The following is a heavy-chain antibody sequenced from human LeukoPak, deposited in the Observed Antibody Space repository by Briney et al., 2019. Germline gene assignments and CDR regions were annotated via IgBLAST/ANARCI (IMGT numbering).Heavy chain of an antibody. D-gene: IGHD3-10*01. CDR3: ARALWFGDLSDY. CDR1: GYTFTGYY. J-gene: IGHJ4*02. Sequence: ASVKVSCKASGYTFTGYYMHWVRQAPGQGLEWMGWINPNGGGTNYAQKFQGRVTMTRDTSISTAYMELSRLRSDDTAVYYCARALWFGDLSDYWGQGTLVTVSS. V-gene: IGHV1-2*02. CDR2: INPNGGGT.